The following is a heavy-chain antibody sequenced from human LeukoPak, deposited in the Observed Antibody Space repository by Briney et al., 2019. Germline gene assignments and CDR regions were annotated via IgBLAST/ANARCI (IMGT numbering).Heavy chain of an antibody. CDR1: GGSLSSYY. Sequence: PSETLSLTCTVSGGSLSSYYWSWIRQPPGKGLEWIGYITYSGTTNYNPSLNSRVTISVDTSKNQFSLKLTSVTAADTAFYYCASSRPYYDILTGQSDDAFGIWGRGTMVTVSS. CDR2: ITYSGTT. J-gene: IGHJ3*02. D-gene: IGHD3-9*01. CDR3: ASSRPYYDILTGQSDDAFGI. V-gene: IGHV4-59*01.